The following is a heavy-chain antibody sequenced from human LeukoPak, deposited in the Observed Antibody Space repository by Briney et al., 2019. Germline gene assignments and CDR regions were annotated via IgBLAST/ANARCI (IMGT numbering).Heavy chain of an antibody. J-gene: IGHJ3*02. V-gene: IGHV3-21*01. CDR1: GFPFSSYS. CDR3: ARVKDSGLDAFDI. CDR2: ISSSSSYI. D-gene: IGHD5-12*01. Sequence: PGGSLKPSCAPPGFPFSSYSMNWVRQAPGKGLEWAPSISSSSSYIYYADSVKGRFTISRDNAKNSLYLQMNSLRAEDTAVYYCARVKDSGLDAFDIWGQGTMVTVSS.